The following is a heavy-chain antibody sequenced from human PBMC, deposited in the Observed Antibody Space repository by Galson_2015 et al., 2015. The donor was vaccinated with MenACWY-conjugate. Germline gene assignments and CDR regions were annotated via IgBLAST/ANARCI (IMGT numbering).Heavy chain of an antibody. CDR1: GFIFSSYW. V-gene: IGHV3-7*03. Sequence: SLRLSCAASGFIFSSYWMSWVRQAPGKGLEWVANIKEDGSDKYYVDSVKGRFTISRDNARNSMYLQMSSLRADDTAVYYCVRERYYYSMDVWGQGTTVTVSS. D-gene: IGHD1-14*01. CDR3: VRERYYYSMDV. CDR2: IKEDGSDK. J-gene: IGHJ6*02.